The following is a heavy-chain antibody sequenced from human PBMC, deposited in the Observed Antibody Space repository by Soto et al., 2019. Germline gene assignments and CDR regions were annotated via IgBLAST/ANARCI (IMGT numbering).Heavy chain of an antibody. CDR2: ITGSGGTT. CDR1: GFTFSSYG. D-gene: IGHD3-16*02. J-gene: IGHJ4*02. CDR3: AKDTRLRLGELSFDAFDY. V-gene: IGHV3-23*01. Sequence: EVQLLESGGGLVQPGGSLRLSCAASGFTFSSYGMSWVRQAPGKGLEWVSGITGSGGTTYYADSVKGRFTISRDNSKNTLYLQMNRLRAEDTAVYYCAKDTRLRLGELSFDAFDYWGQGTLVTVSS.